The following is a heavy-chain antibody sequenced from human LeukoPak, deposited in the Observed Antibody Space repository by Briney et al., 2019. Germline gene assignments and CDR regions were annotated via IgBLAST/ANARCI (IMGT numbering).Heavy chain of an antibody. Sequence: PGGSLRLSCAASGFTFSTYAMSWVRQAPGKGLEWVSGISGSGGTTYYADSVKGRFSISRDNSKDTLFLQMNSLRSDDTAIYYCARCSSSRSSGCDFWGQGTLVTVSS. D-gene: IGHD6-13*01. V-gene: IGHV3-23*01. CDR2: ISGSGGTT. CDR3: ARCSSSRSSGCDF. J-gene: IGHJ4*02. CDR1: GFTFSTYA.